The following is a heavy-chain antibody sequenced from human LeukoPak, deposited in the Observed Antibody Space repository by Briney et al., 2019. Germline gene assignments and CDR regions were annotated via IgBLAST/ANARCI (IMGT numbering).Heavy chain of an antibody. V-gene: IGHV4-4*07. CDR1: GGSISSYY. J-gene: IGHJ4*02. Sequence: PSETLSLTCTVSGGSISSYYWSWIRQPAGKGLEWIGRIYTSGSTNYNPSLKSRVTMSVDTSKNQFSLKLSSETAADTAVYYCARGGYYYDSSGYYTFDFWGQGTLVTVSS. CDR3: ARGGYYYDSSGYYTFDF. CDR2: IYTSGST. D-gene: IGHD3-22*01.